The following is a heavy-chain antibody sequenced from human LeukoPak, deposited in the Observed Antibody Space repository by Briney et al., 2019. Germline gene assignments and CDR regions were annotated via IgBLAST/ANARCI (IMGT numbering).Heavy chain of an antibody. V-gene: IGHV1-69*05. CDR2: IIPIFGTA. J-gene: IGHJ4*02. Sequence: ASVKVSCKASGGTFSSYAISWVRQAPGQGLEWMGGIIPIFGTANYAQKFQGRVTITTDESTSTAYMELSSLRSEDTAVYYCARVGGRIAAAGTDLLGYFDYWGQGTLVTFSS. CDR3: ARVGGRIAAAGTDLLGYFDY. CDR1: GGTFSSYA. D-gene: IGHD6-13*01.